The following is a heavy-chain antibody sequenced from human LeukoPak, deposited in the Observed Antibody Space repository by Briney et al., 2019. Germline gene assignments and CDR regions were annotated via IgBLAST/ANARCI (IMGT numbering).Heavy chain of an antibody. CDR3: ARVMEGSYGYYYYGMDV. Sequence: SETLSLTCTVSGDSIRSYYWSWIRQPPGKGLEWIGYMSYSGRTNYNPSLKSRVTISVDTSKNQFSLKLSSVTAADTAVYYCARVMEGSYGYYYYGMDVWGQGTTVTVSS. CDR1: GDSIRSYY. CDR2: MSYSGRT. V-gene: IGHV4-59*01. J-gene: IGHJ6*02. D-gene: IGHD3-10*01.